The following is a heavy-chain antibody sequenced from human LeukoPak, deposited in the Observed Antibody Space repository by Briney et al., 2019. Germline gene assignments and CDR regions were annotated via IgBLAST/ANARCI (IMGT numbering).Heavy chain of an antibody. CDR1: GFTFSSHW. V-gene: IGHV3-7*03. CDR2: IKQDGSGK. J-gene: IGHJ4*02. D-gene: IGHD6-6*01. Sequence: GGSLRLSCAVSGFTFSSHWMNGARHSPGKGLEWVADIKQDGSGKYYVDSVKGRFTISRDNAKNTLYLQMNSLRVEDTALYYCAKDPRASSGYWGQGTLVTVPS. CDR3: AKDPRASSGY.